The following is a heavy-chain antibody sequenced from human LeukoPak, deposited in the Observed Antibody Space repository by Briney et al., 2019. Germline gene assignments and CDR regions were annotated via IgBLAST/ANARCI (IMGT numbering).Heavy chain of an antibody. J-gene: IGHJ4*02. D-gene: IGHD3-10*01. CDR3: ARGGSGSYVRIDY. CDR1: GYTFSSYY. Sequence: ASVKVSCKASGYTFSSYYIHWVRQAPGQGLEWLGVNNPSGGRTTYAQKFQGRVTMTRDTSTSTAYMDLSSLTSDDTAVYYCARGGSGSYVRIDYWGQGTLVTVSS. CDR2: NNPSGGRT. V-gene: IGHV1-46*01.